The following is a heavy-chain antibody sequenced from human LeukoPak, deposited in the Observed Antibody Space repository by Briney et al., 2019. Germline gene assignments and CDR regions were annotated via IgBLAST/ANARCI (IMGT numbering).Heavy chain of an antibody. CDR2: ISYDGSNK. V-gene: IGHV3-30*04. CDR1: GFTFSSYA. CDR3: AREGFTSDFDY. J-gene: IGHJ4*02. Sequence: GGSLRLSCAASGFTFSSYAMHWVRQAPGKGLEWVAVISYDGSNKYYADSVKGRFTISRDNSKNTLYLQMNSLRAEDTAVYYCAREGFTSDFDYWGQGTLVIVSS.